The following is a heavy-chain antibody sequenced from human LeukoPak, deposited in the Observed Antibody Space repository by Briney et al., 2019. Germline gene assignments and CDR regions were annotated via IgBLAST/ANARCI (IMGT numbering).Heavy chain of an antibody. V-gene: IGHV3-23*01. CDR2: ISGSGGST. D-gene: IGHD2-15*01. CDR1: GFTFSNYA. CDR3: AKVRSAVVAAATNY. Sequence: GGSLSLSCAASGFTFSNYAMSWVRQAPGKGLEWVSVISGSGGSTYHADSVKGRFTISRDNSNNTLYLQMNSLRAEDTAIYYCAKVRSAVVAAATNYWGQGTLVTVSS. J-gene: IGHJ4*02.